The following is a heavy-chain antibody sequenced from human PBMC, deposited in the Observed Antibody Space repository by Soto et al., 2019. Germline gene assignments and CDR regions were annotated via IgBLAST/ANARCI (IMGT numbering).Heavy chain of an antibody. CDR3: AGGYSGYDCDY. D-gene: IGHD5-12*01. J-gene: IGHJ4*02. CDR1: GGTFSSYA. CDR2: IIPIFGTA. Sequence: GASVKVSCKASGGTFSSYAISWVRQAPGQGLEWMGGIIPIFGTANYAQKFQGRVTITADESTSTAYMELSSLRSEDTAVYYCAGGYSGYDCDYWGQGTLVTVSS. V-gene: IGHV1-69*13.